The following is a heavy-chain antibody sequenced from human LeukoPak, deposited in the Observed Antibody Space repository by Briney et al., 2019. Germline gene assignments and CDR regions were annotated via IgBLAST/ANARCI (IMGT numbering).Heavy chain of an antibody. CDR1: GXTFSSYW. D-gene: IGHD5-12*01. CDR3: ARGYSGYFYY. CDR2: IDGDGSST. Sequence: GGSLRLSCAASGXTFSSYWMQWVRQAPGKGLVWVSRIDGDGSSTNYADSVKGRFTISRDNAKNTLYLQMDSLRAEDTAVYYCARGYSGYFYYWGQGTLVTVSS. V-gene: IGHV3-74*01. J-gene: IGHJ4*02.